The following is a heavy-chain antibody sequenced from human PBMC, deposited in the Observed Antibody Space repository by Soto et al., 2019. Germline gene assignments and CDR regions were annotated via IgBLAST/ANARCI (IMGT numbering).Heavy chain of an antibody. V-gene: IGHV1-46*01. J-gene: IGHJ6*02. CDR3: ARSPYYDYVWGSYRISQGRDYYYGMDV. D-gene: IGHD3-16*02. CDR2: INPSGGST. Sequence: ASVKVSCKASGYTFTSYYMHWVRQAPGQGLEWMGIINPSGGSTSYAQKFQGRVTMTRDTSTSTVYMGLSSLRSEDTAVYYCARSPYYDYVWGSYRISQGRDYYYGMDVWGQGTTVTVSS. CDR1: GYTFTSYY.